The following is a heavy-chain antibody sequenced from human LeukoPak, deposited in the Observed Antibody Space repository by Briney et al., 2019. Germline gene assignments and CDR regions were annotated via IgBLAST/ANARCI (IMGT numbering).Heavy chain of an antibody. CDR1: GFTFSSSW. J-gene: IGHJ4*02. V-gene: IGHV3-7*01. Sequence: PGGSLRLSCAASGFTFSSSWMSWVRQAPGKGLEWVANIKQDGSETNYVDSVKGRFTISRDNAKNSLYLQMNSLRAEDTAVYYCARPRVPDSWVQGTLVTVSS. CDR2: IKQDGSET. CDR3: ARPRVPDS.